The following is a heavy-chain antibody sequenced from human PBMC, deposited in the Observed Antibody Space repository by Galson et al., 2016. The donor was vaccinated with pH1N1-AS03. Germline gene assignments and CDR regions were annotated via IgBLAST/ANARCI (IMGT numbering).Heavy chain of an antibody. CDR3: ATGDREFDH. CDR1: GGPISDFY. CDR2: MFIRGNT. Sequence: LSLTCIVSGGPISDFYWSWLRQPAGKGLEWIGRMFIRGNTNYNPSLKSRVTMSRDTSKNQVSLKLTSVTAADTAVYYCATGDREFDHWGQGTLVTVSS. D-gene: IGHD3-10*01. V-gene: IGHV4-4*07. J-gene: IGHJ4*02.